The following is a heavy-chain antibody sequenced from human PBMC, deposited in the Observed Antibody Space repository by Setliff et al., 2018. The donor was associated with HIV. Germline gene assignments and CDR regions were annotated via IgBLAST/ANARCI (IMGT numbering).Heavy chain of an antibody. J-gene: IGHJ4*01. V-gene: IGHV4-39*07. CDR1: GGSISSSSYY. CDR3: ARDARWLQFPYFDY. D-gene: IGHD5-12*01. Sequence: SETLSLTCTVSGGSISSSSYYWGWIRQPPGKGLEWIGSINHSGNTYYNPSLESRVSMSVDTSTNQVSLKLSSVTAADTAVYYCARDARWLQFPYFDYWGQGTLVTVSS. CDR2: INHSGNT.